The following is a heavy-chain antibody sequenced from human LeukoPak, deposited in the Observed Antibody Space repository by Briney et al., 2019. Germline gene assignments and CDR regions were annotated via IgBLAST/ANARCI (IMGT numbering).Heavy chain of an antibody. V-gene: IGHV6-1*01. Sequence: SQTLSLTCAISGDIVSSNSAAWNWIRQSPSRGLESLGRTYYRSKWYNDYAVSVKSRITINPDTSKNQSSLQLNSVTPEDTAVYYCARSSGSYNPFDYWGQGTLVTVSS. J-gene: IGHJ4*02. CDR1: GDIVSSNSAA. CDR3: ARSSGSYNPFDY. D-gene: IGHD1-26*01. CDR2: TYYRSKWYN.